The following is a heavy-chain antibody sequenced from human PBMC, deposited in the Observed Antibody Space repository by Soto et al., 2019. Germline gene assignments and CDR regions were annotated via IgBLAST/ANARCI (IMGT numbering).Heavy chain of an antibody. CDR2: IYYSGST. Sequence: SETLSLTCNVSGVCISSTSYNWGWIRQPPGKGLEWIGYIYYSGSTNYNPSLKSRVTISVDTSKNQFSLKLSSVTAADTAVYYCARLVGSTSQSHGDYYYGMDVWGQGTTVTVSS. J-gene: IGHJ6*02. CDR3: ARLVGSTSQSHGDYYYGMDV. D-gene: IGHD2-2*01. CDR1: GVCISSTSYN. V-gene: IGHV4-61*05.